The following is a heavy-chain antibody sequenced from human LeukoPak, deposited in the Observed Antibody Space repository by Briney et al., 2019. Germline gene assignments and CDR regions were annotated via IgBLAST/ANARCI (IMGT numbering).Heavy chain of an antibody. CDR2: ISWNSGSI. D-gene: IGHD6-6*01. J-gene: IGHJ3*02. Sequence: GRSLRLSCAASGFTFDDYAMHWVRQAPGKGLEWVSGISWNSGSIGYADSVKGRFTISRDNAKNSLYLQMNSLRAEDMALYYCAKDLGYSSSSGNAFDIWGQGTMVTVSS. CDR1: GFTFDDYA. V-gene: IGHV3-9*03. CDR3: AKDLGYSSSSGNAFDI.